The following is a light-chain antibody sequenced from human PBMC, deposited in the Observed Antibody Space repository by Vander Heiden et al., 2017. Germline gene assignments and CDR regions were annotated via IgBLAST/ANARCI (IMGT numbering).Light chain of an antibody. V-gene: IGKV1-39*01. J-gene: IGKJ3*01. Sequence: DIQLTQSPSSLSASVGDSFTITCRASENIYSYVNWYQQKAGRAPHLLIFASDSLQSGVPSRFSGDGAGTDFTLTINSLQPDDFATYYCQHSFRTPFNFGPGTKVEI. CDR1: ENIYSY. CDR2: ASD. CDR3: QHSFRTPFN.